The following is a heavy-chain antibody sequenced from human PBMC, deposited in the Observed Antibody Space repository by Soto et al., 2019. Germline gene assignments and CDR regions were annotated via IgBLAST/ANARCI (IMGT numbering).Heavy chain of an antibody. Sequence: ASVKVSCKASGYTFTSYGISWVRQAPGQGLEWMGWISAYNGNTNYAQKLQGRVTMTTDTSTSTAYMELRSLRSDDTAVYYCVRGKPSVTIFGVVITDFDYWGQGTLVTVSS. CDR1: GYTFTSYG. D-gene: IGHD3-3*01. CDR3: VRGKPSVTIFGVVITDFDY. CDR2: ISAYNGNT. V-gene: IGHV1-18*01. J-gene: IGHJ4*02.